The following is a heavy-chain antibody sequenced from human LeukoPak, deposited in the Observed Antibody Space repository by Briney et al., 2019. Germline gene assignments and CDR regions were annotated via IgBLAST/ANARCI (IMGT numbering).Heavy chain of an antibody. CDR2: IRFDGTNK. Sequence: GGSLRLSCAASGSTFSSSGMHWVRQAPGKGLEWVAFIRFDGTNKYYADSVKARFTISRDNSKNTLYLQMNGLRAEDTAVYYCASGRGFDPWGQGTLVTVSS. CDR1: GSTFSSSG. D-gene: IGHD6-25*01. J-gene: IGHJ5*02. V-gene: IGHV3-30*02. CDR3: ASGRGFDP.